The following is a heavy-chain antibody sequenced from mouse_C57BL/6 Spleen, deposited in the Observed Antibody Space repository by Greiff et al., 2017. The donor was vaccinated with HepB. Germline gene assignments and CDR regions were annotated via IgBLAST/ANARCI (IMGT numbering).Heavy chain of an antibody. CDR3: ARDDYDGDFDV. V-gene: IGHV5-16*01. CDR1: GFTFSDYY. CDR2: INYDGSST. J-gene: IGHJ1*03. D-gene: IGHD2-3*01. Sequence: EVKVVESEGGLVQPGSSMKLSCTASGFTFSDYYMAWVRQVPEKGLEWVANINYDGSSTYYLDSLKSRFIISRDNAKNILYLQMSSLKSEDTATYYCARDDYDGDFDVWGTGTTVTVSS.